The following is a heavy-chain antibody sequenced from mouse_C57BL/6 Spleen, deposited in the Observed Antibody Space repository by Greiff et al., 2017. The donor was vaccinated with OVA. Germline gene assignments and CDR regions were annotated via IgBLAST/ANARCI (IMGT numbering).Heavy chain of an antibody. Sequence: QVQLQQPGAELVMPGASVKLSCKASGYTFTSYWMHWVQQRPGQGLEWIGEIDPYDSYTNYNQKFKGKFTLTVDKSSSTAYMQLSSLSSEDSSFYCCARVDCAGPSWFAYWGQGTLVTVSA. CDR1: GYTFTSYW. V-gene: IGHV1-69*01. J-gene: IGHJ3*01. CDR2: IDPYDSYT. D-gene: IGHD3-2*02. CDR3: ARVDCAGPSWFAY.